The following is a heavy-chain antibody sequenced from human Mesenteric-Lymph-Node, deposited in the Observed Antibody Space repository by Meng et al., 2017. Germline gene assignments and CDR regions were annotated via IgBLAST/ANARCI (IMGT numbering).Heavy chain of an antibody. D-gene: IGHD2-15*01. CDR1: GYTFTSYD. Sequence: ASVKVSCKASGYTFTSYDINWVRQATGQGLEWMGWMNPNSGNTGYAQKFQGRVTITRNTSISTAYMELSSLRSEDTAVYYCARYCSGGSCYYYYGMDVWGQGTTVTVSS. CDR3: ARYCSGGSCYYYYGMDV. CDR2: MNPNSGNT. V-gene: IGHV1-8*03. J-gene: IGHJ6*02.